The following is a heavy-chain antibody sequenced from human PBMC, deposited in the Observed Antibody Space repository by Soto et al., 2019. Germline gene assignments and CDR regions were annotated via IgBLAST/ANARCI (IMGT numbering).Heavy chain of an antibody. Sequence: GESLKNSYKVSGYSFTNSWIGWVRQKPGKGLEWLGMIFPGDSDIRYSPSFQGRVSVSADKSITTAYLQLSGLRASDTAMYYCACEEAGGNEREFGFWGQGTRVTVSS. V-gene: IGHV5-51*01. CDR3: ACEEAGGNEREFGF. CDR2: IFPGDSDI. J-gene: IGHJ4*02. CDR1: GYSFTNSW. D-gene: IGHD2-15*01.